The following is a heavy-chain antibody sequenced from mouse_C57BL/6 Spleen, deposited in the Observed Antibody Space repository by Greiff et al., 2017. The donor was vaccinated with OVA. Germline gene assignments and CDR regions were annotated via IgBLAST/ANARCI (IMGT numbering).Heavy chain of an antibody. CDR2: INPGSGGT. D-gene: IGHD1-1*01. J-gene: IGHJ1*03. Sequence: VQLKESGAELVRPGTSVKVSCKASGYAFTNYLIEWVKQRPGQGLEWIGMINPGSGGTNYNEKFKGKATLTADKSSSTAYMQLSSLTSEDSAVYFCARSSDYYGSSFWYFDVWGTGTTVTVSS. CDR3: ARSSDYYGSSFWYFDV. CDR1: GYAFTNYL. V-gene: IGHV1-54*01.